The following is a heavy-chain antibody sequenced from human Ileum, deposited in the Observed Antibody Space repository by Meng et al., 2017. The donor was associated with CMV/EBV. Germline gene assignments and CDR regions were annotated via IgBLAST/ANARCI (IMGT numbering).Heavy chain of an antibody. V-gene: IGHV3-30*04. D-gene: IGHD3-22*01. Sequence: FAFSQYALAWVRQAPSKGLEWVALISFEGTNKFYIDYMKGRFTISRDNSNNTLFLQMNSLRADDTAVYYCARDCRFSIYYDTSGFDAWGQGTLVTVSS. CDR3: ARDCRFSIYYDTSGFDA. CDR1: FAFSQYA. J-gene: IGHJ4*02. CDR2: ISFEGTNK.